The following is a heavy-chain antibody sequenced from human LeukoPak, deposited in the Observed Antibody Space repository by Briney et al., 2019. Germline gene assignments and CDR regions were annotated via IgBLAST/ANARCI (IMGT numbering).Heavy chain of an antibody. V-gene: IGHV4-61*01. CDR3: ASGQFLVSNDY. CDR2: FYYTGST. D-gene: IGHD5/OR15-5a*01. Sequence: SETLSLTCTVSGGSVSGGSYYWSWIRQPPGKGLEWIGYFYYTGSTNYNPSPKSRVTISVDTSKNQFSLRLSSVTAADTAVYYCASGQFLVSNDYWGQGILVTVSS. CDR1: GGSVSGGSYY. J-gene: IGHJ4*02.